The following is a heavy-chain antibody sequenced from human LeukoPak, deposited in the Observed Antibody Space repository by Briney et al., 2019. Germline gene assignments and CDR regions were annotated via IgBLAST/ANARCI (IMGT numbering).Heavy chain of an antibody. CDR2: ISGSGGST. J-gene: IGHJ4*02. CDR1: GFTFSSYA. CDR3: AKDVPGLRARAWGPDYFDY. Sequence: GGSLRLSCAASGFTFSSYAMSWVRQAPGKGLEWVSAISGSGGSTYYADSVKGRFTISRDNSKNTLYLQMNSLRAEDTAVYYCAKDVPGLRARAWGPDYFDYWGQGTLVTVSS. V-gene: IGHV3-23*01. D-gene: IGHD5/OR15-5a*01.